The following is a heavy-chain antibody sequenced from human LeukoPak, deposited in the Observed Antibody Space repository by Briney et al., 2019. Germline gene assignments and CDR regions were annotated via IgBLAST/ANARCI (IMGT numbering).Heavy chain of an antibody. J-gene: IGHJ6*02. V-gene: IGHV4-59*01. CDR2: IYYSGST. CDR1: GGSISSYY. CDR3: ARVQEDQWYYYGMDV. D-gene: IGHD2-8*01. Sequence: PSETLSLTCTVSGGSISSYYWSWIRQPPGKGLEWIGYIYYSGSTNYNPSLKSRVTISVDTSKNQFSLKLSSVTAADTAVYYCARVQEDQWYYYGMDVWGQGTTVTVSS.